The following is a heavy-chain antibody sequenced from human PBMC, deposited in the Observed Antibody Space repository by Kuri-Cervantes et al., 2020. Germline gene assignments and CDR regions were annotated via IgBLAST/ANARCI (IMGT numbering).Heavy chain of an antibody. CDR1: GFTFTFYW. J-gene: IGHJ4*02. Sequence: GESLKISCAASGFTFTFYWMTWVRQAPGKGLERVADIKQDGSVKYYVDSVKGRFTTSRDNAKNSLYLQMNSLRAEDTAVYYCARWGIAAAGTRWGQGTLVTVSS. V-gene: IGHV3-7*01. CDR2: IKQDGSVK. CDR3: ARWGIAAAGTR. D-gene: IGHD6-13*01.